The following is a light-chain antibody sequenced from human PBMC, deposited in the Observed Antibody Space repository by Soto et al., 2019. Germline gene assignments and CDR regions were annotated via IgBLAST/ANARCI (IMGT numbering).Light chain of an antibody. J-gene: IGLJ1*01. CDR2: EVS. Sequence: QSALTQPASVSGSPGQSITISCTGTSSDVGSYHLVSGYQQHLGKAPKLMIYEVSKRRSGVSKRFSGSKSGNTASLSISWLHEEDEDYYYCFSYAGSFYVVGKGTKVTVL. CDR1: SSDVGSYHL. V-gene: IGLV2-23*02. CDR3: FSYAGSFYV.